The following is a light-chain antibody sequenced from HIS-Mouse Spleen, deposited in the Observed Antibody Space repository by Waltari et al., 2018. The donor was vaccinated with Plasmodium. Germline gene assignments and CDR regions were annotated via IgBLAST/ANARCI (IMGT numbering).Light chain of an antibody. CDR1: SSYVGSYNL. Sequence: QSALTQPASVSGSPGPSITIPCTGTSSYVGSYNLFSWYQQHPGKAPKLMIYEGSKRPSGVSNRFAGSKSGNTASLTISGLQAEDEADYYCCSYAGSSTYVFGTGTKVTVL. V-gene: IGLV2-23*01. CDR2: EGS. CDR3: CSYAGSSTYV. J-gene: IGLJ1*01.